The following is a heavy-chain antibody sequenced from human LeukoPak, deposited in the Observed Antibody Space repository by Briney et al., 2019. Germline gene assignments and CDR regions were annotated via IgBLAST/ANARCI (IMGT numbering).Heavy chain of an antibody. CDR2: ISYDGRNK. CDR1: GFTFSSSA. Sequence: GGSLRLSCAASGFTFSSSAMHWVRQAPGKGLEWVAVISYDGRNKYYADSVKGRFTISRDHSKNTLYLQMNSLRAEDTAVYYCARETERLLYYWRQGTLVTVSS. D-gene: IGHD2-15*01. V-gene: IGHV3-30*04. CDR3: ARETERLLYY. J-gene: IGHJ4*02.